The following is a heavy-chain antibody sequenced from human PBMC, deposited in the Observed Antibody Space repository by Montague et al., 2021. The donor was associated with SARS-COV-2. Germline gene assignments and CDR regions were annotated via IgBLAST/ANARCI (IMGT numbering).Heavy chain of an antibody. J-gene: IGHJ6*02. CDR2: GYYSGRS. D-gene: IGHD2-15*01. CDR1: GDSISTSY. CDR3: VRADRRDPDTPPLYYYKGMDL. Sequence: SETLSLTCTVSGDSISTSYWAWSRQPQGKGLGWIGYGYYSGRSSYNSYLKSRVPISVETSKNQISLNLRSVTAADTAVYFCVRADRRDPDTPPLYYYKGMDLWGQGTTVTVSS. V-gene: IGHV4-59*01.